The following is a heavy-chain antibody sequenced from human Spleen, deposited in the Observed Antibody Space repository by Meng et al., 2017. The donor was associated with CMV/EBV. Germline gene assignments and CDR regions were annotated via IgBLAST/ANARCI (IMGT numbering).Heavy chain of an antibody. CDR3: ARQYCSGTTCSSEAFDI. D-gene: IGHD2-2*01. CDR2: IYPGDSDA. V-gene: IGHV5-51*01. J-gene: IGHJ3*02. CDR1: GYRFTNSW. Sequence: GESLKISCQGSGYRFTNSWIAWVRQLPGKGLEYMGFIYPGDSDAIYTSSFQGQVRMSADKSVSTAYLQWSSLRASDTGMYYCARQYCSGTTCSSEAFDIWGQGTMVTVSS.